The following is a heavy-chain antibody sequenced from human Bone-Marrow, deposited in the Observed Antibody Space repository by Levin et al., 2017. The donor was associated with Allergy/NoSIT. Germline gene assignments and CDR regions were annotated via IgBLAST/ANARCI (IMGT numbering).Heavy chain of an antibody. D-gene: IGHD4-17*01. CDR1: GFTFSSYE. V-gene: IGHV3-48*03. CDR3: ARVGPTADYYYYGMDV. J-gene: IGHJ6*02. Sequence: GGSLRLSCAASGFTFSSYEMNWVRQAPGKGLEWVSYINSDGSAIYYVDSLKDRFTISRDNAKNSLYLQMNSLRAEDTAVYYCARVGPTADYYYYGMDVWGQGTTVTVSS. CDR2: INSDGSAI.